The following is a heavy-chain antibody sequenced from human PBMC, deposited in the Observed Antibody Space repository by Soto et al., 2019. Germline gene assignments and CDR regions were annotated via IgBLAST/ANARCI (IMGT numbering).Heavy chain of an antibody. Sequence: SETLSLTCAVYGGSFSGYYWSWIRQPPGKGLEWIGEINHSGSTNYNPYLKSRVTISVDTSKNKFSLKLSSVTAADTAVYYCARAYGVVPADDFDYWGQGTLVTVSS. CDR2: INHSGST. V-gene: IGHV4-34*01. J-gene: IGHJ4*02. D-gene: IGHD2-2*01. CDR1: GGSFSGYY. CDR3: ARAYGVVPADDFDY.